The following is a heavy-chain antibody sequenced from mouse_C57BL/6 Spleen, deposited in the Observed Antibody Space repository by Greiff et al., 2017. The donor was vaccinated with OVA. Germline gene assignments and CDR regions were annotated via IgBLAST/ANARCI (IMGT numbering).Heavy chain of an antibody. CDR3: VRQGDSWYFDV. CDR1: GFSFNTYA. Sequence: EVQLVESGGGLVQPKGSLKLSCAASGFSFNTYAMNWVRQAPGKGLEWVARIRSKSNNYATYYADSVKDRFTISRDDSESMLYLQMNNLKTEDTAMYYCVRQGDSWYFDVWGTGTTVTVSS. J-gene: IGHJ1*03. V-gene: IGHV10-1*01. CDR2: IRSKSNNYAT.